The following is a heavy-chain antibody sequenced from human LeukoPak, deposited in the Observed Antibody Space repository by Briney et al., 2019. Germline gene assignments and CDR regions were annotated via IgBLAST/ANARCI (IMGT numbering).Heavy chain of an antibody. D-gene: IGHD3-10*01. CDR2: IWYDGSNK. V-gene: IGHV3-33*08. J-gene: IGHJ4*02. Sequence: GGSLRLSCAASGFTFSSYGMHWVRQAPGKGLEWVAFIWYDGSNKYYADSVKGRFTISRDNSKNALYLQMNSLRAEDTAVYFCGYGSGNYNDYWGQGTLVTVSS. CDR1: GFTFSSYG. CDR3: GYGSGNYNDY.